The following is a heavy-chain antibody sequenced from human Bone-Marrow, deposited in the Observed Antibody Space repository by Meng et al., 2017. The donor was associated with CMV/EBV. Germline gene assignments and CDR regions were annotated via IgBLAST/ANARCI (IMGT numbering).Heavy chain of an antibody. V-gene: IGHV4-59*02. CDR1: GVFVTSSF. J-gene: IGHJ4*02. D-gene: IGHD3-3*01. CDR3: ARSITIFGVDPD. Sequence: SETLSRTCTVSGVFVTSSFWNWIRQPPGKGLEWIGYIYYSGSTYYNPSLKSRVTISVDTSKNQFTLKLRSMTVADTGMYYCARSITIFGVDPDWGQGTLVTVSS. CDR2: IYYSGST.